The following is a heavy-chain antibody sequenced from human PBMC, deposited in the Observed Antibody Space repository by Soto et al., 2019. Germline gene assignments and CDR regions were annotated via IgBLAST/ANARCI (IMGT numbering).Heavy chain of an antibody. CDR1: GYTFTSYA. J-gene: IGHJ6*02. V-gene: IGHV1-3*01. CDR2: INAGNGDT. Sequence: ASVKVSCKASGYTFTSYAMHWVRQAPGQRLEWMGWINAGNGDTNYAQTFQGRVTMTTDTSTSTVHMEVRSLRSDDTAVYYCAREGVAPYYYYGMDVWGQGTTVTVSS. D-gene: IGHD5-12*01. CDR3: AREGVAPYYYYGMDV.